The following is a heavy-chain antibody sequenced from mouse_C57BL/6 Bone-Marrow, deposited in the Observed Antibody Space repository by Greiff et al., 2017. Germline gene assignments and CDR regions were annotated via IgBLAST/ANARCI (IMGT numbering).Heavy chain of an antibody. CDR2: IAPSASYT. D-gene: IGHD4-1*01. J-gene: IGHJ2*01. CDR3: AGDLTGSGFDY. CDR1: GYTFTSYW. V-gene: IGHV1-59*01. Sequence: QVQLQQPGAELVRPGTSVKLSCKASGYTFTSYWMHWVKQRPGQGLEWIGVIAPSASYTTYNQKFKGKATLTVDTSSSPAYMQLSSLTSEDSAVYYCAGDLTGSGFDYWGQGTTLTVSS.